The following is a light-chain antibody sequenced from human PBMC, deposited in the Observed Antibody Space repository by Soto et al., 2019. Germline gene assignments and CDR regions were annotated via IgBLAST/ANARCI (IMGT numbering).Light chain of an antibody. V-gene: IGLV2-11*01. CDR3: CSYAGNYTLV. CDR2: DVT. CDR1: SSDVGGFTY. Sequence: QSALTQPRSVSGSPGQSVTISCTGASSDVGGFTYVSWYQQHPGEAPKLMIYDVTKRPSGVPDRFSGSKSGNTASLTISGLQAEDEADYYCCSYAGNYTLVFGGGTKLTVL. J-gene: IGLJ2*01.